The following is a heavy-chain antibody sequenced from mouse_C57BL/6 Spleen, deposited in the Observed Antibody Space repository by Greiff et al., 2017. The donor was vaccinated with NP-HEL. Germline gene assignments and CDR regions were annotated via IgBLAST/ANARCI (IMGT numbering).Heavy chain of an antibody. D-gene: IGHD2-4*01. CDR3: ARHEARDYDYDNYAMDY. CDR1: GYTFTEYT. Sequence: VQLQQSGAELVKPGASVKLSCKASGYTFTEYTIHWVKQRSGQGLEWIGWFYPGSGSIKYNEKFKDKATLTADKSSSTVYMELSRLTSEESAVYLCARHEARDYDYDNYAMDYWGQRTSVTVSS. J-gene: IGHJ4*01. V-gene: IGHV1-62-2*01. CDR2: FYPGSGSI.